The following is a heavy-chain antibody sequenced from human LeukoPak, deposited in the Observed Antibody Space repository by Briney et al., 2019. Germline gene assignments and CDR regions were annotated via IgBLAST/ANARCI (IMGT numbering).Heavy chain of an antibody. CDR3: AKDQALGSYGEDAFDI. V-gene: IGHV3-48*03. CDR2: ISSGGSTI. D-gene: IGHD1-26*01. J-gene: IGHJ3*02. CDR1: GFTFSIYE. Sequence: GGSLRLSCAASGFTFSIYEMNWVRQAPGKGLEWVSYISSGGSTIYYADSVKGRFTISRDNSKNTLYLQMNSLRAEDTAVYYCAKDQALGSYGEDAFDIWGQGTMVTVSS.